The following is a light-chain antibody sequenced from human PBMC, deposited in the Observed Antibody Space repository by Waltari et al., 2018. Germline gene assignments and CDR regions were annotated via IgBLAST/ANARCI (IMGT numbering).Light chain of an antibody. J-gene: IGKJ1*01. CDR1: QSVSSNH. CDR3: QQYGSSPRT. Sequence: DIVLTQSPGTLSVSPGERATLPCRASQSVSSNHLAWYQQKTGQAPRLLIYGASSRATGIPDRFGGSGSGTDFTLTISRLEPEDFAVYYCQQYGSSPRTFGQGTKVEIK. V-gene: IGKV3-20*01. CDR2: GAS.